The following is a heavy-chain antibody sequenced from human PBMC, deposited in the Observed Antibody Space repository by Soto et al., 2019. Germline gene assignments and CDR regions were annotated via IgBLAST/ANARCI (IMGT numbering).Heavy chain of an antibody. CDR1: GFTFSSYA. CDR3: ARDPVDSSGYPREDSDY. V-gene: IGHV3-30-3*01. CDR2: ISYDGSNK. D-gene: IGHD3-22*01. J-gene: IGHJ4*01. Sequence: SLRLSCAASGFTFSSYAMHWVRQAPGKGLEWVAVISYDGSNKYYADSVKGRFTISRDNSKNTLYLQMNSLRAEDTAVYYCARDPVDSSGYPREDSDYWGHGTLVTVSS.